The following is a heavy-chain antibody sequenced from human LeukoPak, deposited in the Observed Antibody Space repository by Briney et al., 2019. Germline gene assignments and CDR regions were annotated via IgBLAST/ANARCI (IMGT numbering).Heavy chain of an antibody. J-gene: IGHJ4*02. D-gene: IGHD3-10*01. Sequence: GGSLRLSCVVSGFTFSNAWMSWVRQAPGKGLEWVGRIKRETDGGTRDFAAPVKGRFTISRDDSKNTLYLQMNSLKSEDTAVYYCGLGSGRSDFDYWGQGTLVTVSS. CDR1: GFTFSNAW. CDR2: IKRETDGGTR. CDR3: GLGSGRSDFDY. V-gene: IGHV3-15*01.